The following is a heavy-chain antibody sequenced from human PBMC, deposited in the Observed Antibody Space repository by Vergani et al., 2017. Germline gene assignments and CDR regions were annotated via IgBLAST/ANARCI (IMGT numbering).Heavy chain of an antibody. D-gene: IGHD4-17*01. Sequence: QVQLVESGGGVVQPGRSLRLSCAASGFTFSSYAMHWVRQAPGKGLEWVAVISYDGSNKYYADSVKGRFTISRDNSKNTLYRQMNSLRAEDTAVYYCARGASGHYVSSFDYWGQGTLVTVSS. CDR2: ISYDGSNK. CDR1: GFTFSSYA. J-gene: IGHJ4*02. CDR3: ARGASGHYVSSFDY. V-gene: IGHV3-30-3*01.